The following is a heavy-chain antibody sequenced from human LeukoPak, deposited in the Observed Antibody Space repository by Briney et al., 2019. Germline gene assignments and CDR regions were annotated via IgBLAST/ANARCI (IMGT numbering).Heavy chain of an antibody. CDR2: IYYSGST. V-gene: IGHV4-31*03. CDR3: ARTARIDYFDY. J-gene: IGHJ4*02. CDR1: GGSISSGGYY. Sequence: PSETLSLTCTVSGGSISSGGYYWSWIRQHPGKGLEWIGYIYYSGSTYYNPSLKSRVTISVDTSKNQFSLKLSSVTAADTAVYYCARTARIDYFDYWGQGTLVTVSS. D-gene: IGHD1-26*01.